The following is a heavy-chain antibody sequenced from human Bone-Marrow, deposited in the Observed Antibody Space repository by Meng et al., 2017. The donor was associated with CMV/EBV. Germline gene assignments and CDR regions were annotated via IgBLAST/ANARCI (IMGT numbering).Heavy chain of an antibody. CDR3: AKGSGYYYGSGSYLDY. J-gene: IGHJ4*02. CDR2: ISSSSSYI. V-gene: IGHV3-21*01. D-gene: IGHD3-10*01. CDR1: GFTFSSYS. Sequence: GGSLRLSCAASGFTFSSYSMNWVRQAPGKGLEWVSSISSSSSYIYYADSVKGRFTIPRDNAKNSLYLQMNSLRAEDTAVYYWAKGSGYYYGSGSYLDYWGQGTLVTVSS.